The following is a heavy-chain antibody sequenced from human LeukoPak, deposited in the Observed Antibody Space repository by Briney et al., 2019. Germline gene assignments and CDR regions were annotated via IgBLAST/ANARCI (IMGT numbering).Heavy chain of an antibody. V-gene: IGHV1-18*01. CDR2: ISAYNGNT. D-gene: IGHD5-18*01. CDR3: ARAVEYSYGYGSHFDY. CDR1: GYTFTSYG. Sequence: GASVKVSCKASGYTFTSYGISWVRQAPGQGLEWMGWISAYNGNTNYAQKLQGRVTMTTDTSTSTAYMELRSLRSDDTAVYYCARAVEYSYGYGSHFDYWGQGTLVTVSS. J-gene: IGHJ4*02.